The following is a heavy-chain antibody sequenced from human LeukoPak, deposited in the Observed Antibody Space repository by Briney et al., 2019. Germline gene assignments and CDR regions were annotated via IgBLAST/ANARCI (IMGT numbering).Heavy chain of an antibody. Sequence: ASVKVSCKASGYTFTSYDINWVRQATGQGLEWMGWMNLNSGNTGYAQKFQGRVTMTRNTSISTAYMELSSLRSEDTAVYYCARAPMEVVVPAADDYYYGMDVWGQGTTVTVSS. CDR3: ARAPMEVVVPAADDYYYGMDV. CDR2: MNLNSGNT. J-gene: IGHJ6*02. V-gene: IGHV1-8*01. CDR1: GYTFTSYD. D-gene: IGHD2-2*01.